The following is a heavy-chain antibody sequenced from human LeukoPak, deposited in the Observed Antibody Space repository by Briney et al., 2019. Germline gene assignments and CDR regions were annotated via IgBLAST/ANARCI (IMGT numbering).Heavy chain of an antibody. J-gene: IGHJ4*02. CDR2: ISSSSSTI. CDR1: GFTFTIFG. Sequence: GGSLRLSCAASGFTFTIFGLNWVRQAPGKGPEWVSYISSSSSTIYYADSVKGRFTISRDNAKNSLYLQMNSLRAEDTAVYYCARSEIAAAGMGAYYFDYWGQGTLVTVSS. CDR3: ARSEIAAAGMGAYYFDY. V-gene: IGHV3-48*01. D-gene: IGHD6-13*01.